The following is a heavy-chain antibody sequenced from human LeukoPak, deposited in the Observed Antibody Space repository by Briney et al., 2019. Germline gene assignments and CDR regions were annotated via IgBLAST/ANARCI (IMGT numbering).Heavy chain of an antibody. V-gene: IGHV4-38-2*02. CDR3: ARARRSTYYYGSGTRAGAFDI. J-gene: IGHJ3*02. D-gene: IGHD3-10*01. CDR2: IYHSGST. Sequence: PSETLSLTCTVSGYSISSGYYWGWIRQPPGKGLEWIGSIYHSGSTYYNPSLKSRVTISVDTSKNQFSLKLSSVTAADTAVYYCARARRSTYYYGSGTRAGAFDIWGQGTMVTVSS. CDR1: GYSISSGYY.